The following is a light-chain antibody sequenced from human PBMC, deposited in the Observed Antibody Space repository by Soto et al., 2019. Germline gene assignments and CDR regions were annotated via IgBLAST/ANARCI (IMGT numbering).Light chain of an antibody. CDR2: DTS. CDR3: QHYFTWPLS. CDR1: RGIGST. Sequence: EVVMTQSPATLSVSPGERATLSCRASRGIGSTLAWYQQKPGQTPRLLIYDTSTRSTGVPARFIGSQSGAESTLTITSLQSEDFAIYYCQHYFTWPLSFGGGTRVENK. V-gene: IGKV3-15*01. J-gene: IGKJ4*01.